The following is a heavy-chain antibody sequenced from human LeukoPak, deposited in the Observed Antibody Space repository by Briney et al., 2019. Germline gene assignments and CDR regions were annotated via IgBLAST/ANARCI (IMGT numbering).Heavy chain of an antibody. J-gene: IGHJ6*02. CDR1: GFTVSSNY. V-gene: IGHV3-66*02. CDR3: ARGGAAAGWCMDV. D-gene: IGHD6-13*01. CDR2: IYSGGST. Sequence: GGSLRLSCAASGFTVSSNYMSWVCKATGEGQKWGSVIYSGGSTYYGDSVKGRFTISRDNSKNTLYLQMNSLRAEDTAVYYCARGGAAAGWCMDVWGQGTTVTVSS.